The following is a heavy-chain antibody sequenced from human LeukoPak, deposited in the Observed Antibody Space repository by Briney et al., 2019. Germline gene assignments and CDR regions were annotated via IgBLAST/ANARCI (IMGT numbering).Heavy chain of an antibody. CDR3: ASAPYGSGSYLFDY. J-gene: IGHJ4*02. D-gene: IGHD3-10*01. CDR2: INPGGGST. V-gene: IGHV1-46*01. Sequence: ASVKVSCKASGYTFTSHYMHWVRQAPGQGLEWMGVINPGGGSTSYAQKFQGRVTMTRDTSISTAYMELSRLRSDDTAVYYCASAPYGSGSYLFDYWGQGTLVTVSS. CDR1: GYTFTSHY.